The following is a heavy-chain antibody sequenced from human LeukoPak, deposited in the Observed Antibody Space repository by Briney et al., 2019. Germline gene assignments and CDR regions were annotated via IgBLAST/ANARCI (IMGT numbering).Heavy chain of an antibody. J-gene: IGHJ4*02. Sequence: GGSLRLSCAASGFTFSSYAMHWVRQAPGKGLEWVAVISYDGSNKYYADSVKGRFTISRDNSKNTLYLQMNSLRAEDTAVYYCARDHEVGYGVSNTDYWGQGTLVTVSS. V-gene: IGHV3-30*04. CDR1: GFTFSSYA. D-gene: IGHD4-17*01. CDR2: ISYDGSNK. CDR3: ARDHEVGYGVSNTDY.